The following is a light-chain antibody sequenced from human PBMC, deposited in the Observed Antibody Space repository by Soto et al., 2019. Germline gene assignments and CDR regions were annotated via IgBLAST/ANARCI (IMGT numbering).Light chain of an antibody. J-gene: IGKJ4*01. CDR2: GAS. V-gene: IGKV3-11*01. CDR1: QSVSSR. Sequence: EIVMTQSPGTLSLSPGERATLSCRDSQSVSSRFAWSQQXPGQAPRILISGASSRATGIPDRFSGSGSGTDFTLTISSLEPEDFAVYYCQQRSNWLTFGGGTQVDIK. CDR3: QQRSNWLT.